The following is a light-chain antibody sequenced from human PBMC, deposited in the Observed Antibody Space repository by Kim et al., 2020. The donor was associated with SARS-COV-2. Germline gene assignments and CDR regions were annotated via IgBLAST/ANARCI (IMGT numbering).Light chain of an antibody. CDR3: HQTYSPPIT. CDR1: QTIKTY. CDR2: GAS. Sequence: DIQLTQSPSSLAASLGDRVTITCRASQTIKTYLNWYHQQPGKAPKLLINGASNLKDGVPLRYSGSGSGTDFSLTISNVQREDFGTYYCHQTYSPPITFGQGTRLEIK. J-gene: IGKJ5*01. V-gene: IGKV1-39*01.